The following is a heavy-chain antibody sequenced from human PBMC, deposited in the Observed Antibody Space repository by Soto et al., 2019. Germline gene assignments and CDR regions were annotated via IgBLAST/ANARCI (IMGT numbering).Heavy chain of an antibody. CDR2: IIPIFGTA. D-gene: IGHD3-3*01. CDR3: ARGDFGVVISWFDP. CDR1: GGTFSSYA. V-gene: IGHV1-69*13. J-gene: IGHJ5*02. Sequence: SVNVSCKTSGGTFSSYAISWVRQAPGQGLEWMGGIIPIFGTANYAQKFQGRVTITADESTSTAYMELSSLRSEDTAVYYCARGDFGVVISWFDPWGQGTLVTVSS.